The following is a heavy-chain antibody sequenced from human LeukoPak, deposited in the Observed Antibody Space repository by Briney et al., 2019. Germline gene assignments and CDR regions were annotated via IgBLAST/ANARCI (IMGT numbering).Heavy chain of an antibody. CDR3: AKLPREYCSSTSCPNWFDT. CDR2: LSASGGTT. J-gene: IGHJ5*02. V-gene: IGHV3-23*01. D-gene: IGHD2-2*01. CDR1: GFSFSSYA. Sequence: GGSLRLSCAASGFSFSSYAMNWVRQAPGKGLEWVSALSASGGTTYYADSVKGRFTTSRDNSKNTLYLHMNSLRAEDTAVYYCAKLPREYCSSTSCPNWFDTWGQGTLVTVSS.